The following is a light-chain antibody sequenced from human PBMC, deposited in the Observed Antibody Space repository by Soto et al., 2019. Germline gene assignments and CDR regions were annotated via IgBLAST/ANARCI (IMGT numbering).Light chain of an antibody. J-gene: IGLJ3*02. CDR3: SSYAGSNNFVV. CDR2: DVS. CDR1: SSDVGGYNY. V-gene: IGLV2-8*01. Sequence: QSALTQPPSASGSPGQSVTISCTGTSSDVGGYNYVSWYQKHPGKAPKLMIYDVSKRPSGVPDRFSGAKSGNTASLTVSGLQAEDESNYYCSSYAGSNNFVVFGGGTKLTVL.